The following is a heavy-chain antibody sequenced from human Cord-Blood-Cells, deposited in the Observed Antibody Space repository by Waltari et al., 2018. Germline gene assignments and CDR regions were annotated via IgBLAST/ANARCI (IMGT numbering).Heavy chain of an antibody. Sequence: GAGVKKPGASVKVSWKASGYTFTGYYMHRVRQAPGQGLEWMGWINPNSGGPNYAQKFQGRVTMTRDTSISTAYMELRRLGCDDTAVYYCAREGLFGKRAGYVYWSQGTLVTVSS. CDR3: AREGLFGKRAGYVY. V-gene: IGHV1-2*02. J-gene: IGHJ4*02. CDR1: GYTFTGYY. D-gene: IGHD5-12*01. CDR2: INPNSGGP.